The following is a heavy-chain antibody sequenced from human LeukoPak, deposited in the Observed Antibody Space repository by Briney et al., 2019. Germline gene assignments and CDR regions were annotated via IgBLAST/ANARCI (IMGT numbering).Heavy chain of an antibody. J-gene: IGHJ6*03. V-gene: IGHV3-48*03. CDR2: ISSSGSTR. CDR1: GFTFSSYE. Sequence: GGSLRLSCAASGFTFSSYEMNWVRQAPGKGLEWVSYISSSGSTRYYADSVKGRFTISRDNAKNSLYLQMNSLRAEDTAVYYCAREGLQYGDYPYYYYYMDVWGKGTTVTISS. CDR3: AREGLQYGDYPYYYYYMDV. D-gene: IGHD4-17*01.